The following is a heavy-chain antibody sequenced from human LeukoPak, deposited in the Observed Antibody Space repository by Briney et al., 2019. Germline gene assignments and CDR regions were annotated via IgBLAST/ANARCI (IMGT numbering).Heavy chain of an antibody. V-gene: IGHV3-74*01. J-gene: IGHJ4*02. D-gene: IGHD2-15*01. CDR1: GFTFSSYW. CDR3: AKGCSGGSCYSELLLDY. CDR2: INSGGSST. Sequence: PGGSLRLSCAASGFTFSSYWMHWVRQAPGKGLVWVSSINSGGSSTTYADTVKGRFTISRDNAKNTLYLQMNSLRTEDTALYYCAKGCSGGSCYSELLLDYWGQGTLVTVSS.